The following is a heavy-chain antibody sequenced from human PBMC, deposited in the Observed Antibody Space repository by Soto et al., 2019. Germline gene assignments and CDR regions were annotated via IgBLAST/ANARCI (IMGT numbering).Heavy chain of an antibody. CDR2: IYYSGST. CDR3: ASAGTAGTTSAFDI. V-gene: IGHV4-30-4*01. D-gene: IGHD1-1*01. Sequence: PSETLSLTCTVSGGSISSGDYYWSWIRQPPGKGLEWIGYIYYSGSTYYNPSLKSRVTISVDTSKNQFSLKLSSVTAADTAVYYCASAGTAGTTSAFDIWGQGTMVTVSS. J-gene: IGHJ3*02. CDR1: GGSISSGDYY.